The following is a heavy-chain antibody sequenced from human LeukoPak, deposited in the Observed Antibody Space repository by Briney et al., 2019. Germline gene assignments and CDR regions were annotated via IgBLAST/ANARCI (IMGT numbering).Heavy chain of an antibody. J-gene: IGHJ5*02. CDR2: IKQDGSEK. D-gene: IGHD3-9*01. CDR1: GFTFSSYW. Sequence: GGSLRLSCAASGFTFSSYWMSWVRQAPGKGLEWVANIKQDGSEKYYVDSVEGRFTISRDNAKNSLYLQMNSLRAEDTAVYYCARATTPVLRYFDWLSWSAFDPWGQGTLVTVSS. CDR3: ARATTPVLRYFDWLSWSAFDP. V-gene: IGHV3-7*03.